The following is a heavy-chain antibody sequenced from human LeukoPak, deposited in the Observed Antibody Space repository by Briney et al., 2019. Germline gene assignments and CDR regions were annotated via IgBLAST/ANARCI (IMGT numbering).Heavy chain of an antibody. D-gene: IGHD3-22*01. V-gene: IGHV3-33*01. J-gene: IGHJ4*02. CDR3: ARDPNYYDSSGYLDY. CDR2: IWYDGSNK. Sequence: QPGGSLRLSCAASGFTFSSYGMHWVRRAPGKGLEWVAVIWYDGSNKYYADSVKGRFTISRDNSKNTLYLQMNSLRAEDTAVYYCARDPNYYDSSGYLDYWGQGTLVTVSS. CDR1: GFTFSSYG.